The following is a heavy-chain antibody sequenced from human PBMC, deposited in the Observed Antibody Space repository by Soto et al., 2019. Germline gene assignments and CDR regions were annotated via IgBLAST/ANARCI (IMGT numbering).Heavy chain of an antibody. Sequence: SETLSLTCTVSGGSISGYYWSWIRQPPGKGLEWIGYIYYSGSTYYNPSLKSRVTISVDTSKNQFSLKLSSVTAADTAVYYCARGEPYAFDIWGQGTMVTVSS. CDR1: GGSISGYY. J-gene: IGHJ3*02. V-gene: IGHV4-30-4*08. CDR2: IYYSGST. CDR3: ARGEPYAFDI.